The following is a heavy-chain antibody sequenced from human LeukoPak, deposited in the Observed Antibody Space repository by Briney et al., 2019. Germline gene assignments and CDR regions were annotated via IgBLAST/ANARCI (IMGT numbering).Heavy chain of an antibody. J-gene: IGHJ6*02. CDR3: AKYVSAKGPPYALDD. V-gene: IGHV3-23*01. CDR2: ISASGGST. D-gene: IGHD3-10*02. Sequence: PGGSLRLSCAASEFTFSNYAMQWVRQAPGNGLEWVSGISASGGSTWYADTVKGRFTISRDTSKNTLYLQMNSLRAEDTAVYYCAKYVSAKGPPYALDDWGQGTTVTVSS. CDR1: EFTFSNYA.